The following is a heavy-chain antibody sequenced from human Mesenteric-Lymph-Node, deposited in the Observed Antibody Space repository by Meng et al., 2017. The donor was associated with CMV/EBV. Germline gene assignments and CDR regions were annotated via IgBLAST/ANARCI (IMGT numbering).Heavy chain of an antibody. CDR2: INSDGSST. V-gene: IGHV3-74*01. D-gene: IGHD2-2*01. CDR3: ARTLVVAPASTPYYFDY. Sequence: GGSLRLSFAASGFTFSSYRMHWVRQAPGKGLVWVSRINSDGSSTSYADSVRGRFTISRNTSENTVFLQMNGLRPEDTAMYYCARTLVVAPASTPYYFDYWGQGTLVTVSS. J-gene: IGHJ4*02. CDR1: GFTFSSYR.